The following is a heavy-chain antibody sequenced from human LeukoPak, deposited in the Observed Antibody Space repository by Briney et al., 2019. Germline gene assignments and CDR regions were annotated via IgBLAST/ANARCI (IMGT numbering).Heavy chain of an antibody. D-gene: IGHD5-24*01. CDR2: ISYRGST. J-gene: IGHJ4*02. CDR1: GVSISNYY. Sequence: PSETLSLTCAVSGVSISNYYWNWIRQPPGKGLEWIGYISYRGSTHYNPSLKSRVALSVDTSKNQLSLKLTSVTAADTAVYYCAREGNLDGYNPLDYWGQGTLVTVSS. CDR3: AREGNLDGYNPLDY. V-gene: IGHV4-59*01.